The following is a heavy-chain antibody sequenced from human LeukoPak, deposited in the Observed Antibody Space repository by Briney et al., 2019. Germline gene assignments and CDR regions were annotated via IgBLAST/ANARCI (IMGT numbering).Heavy chain of an antibody. D-gene: IGHD6-19*01. Sequence: GGSLRLSCAASGFTFSSYPMSWVRQAPGKGLEWVSAISGSGGDTYYADSVKGRFTISRDNSKNTLYLQMNSLRAEDTALYYCATSSGWYPKYFDYWGQGTLVTVSS. CDR3: ATSSGWYPKYFDY. J-gene: IGHJ4*02. CDR2: ISGSGGDT. V-gene: IGHV3-23*01. CDR1: GFTFSSYP.